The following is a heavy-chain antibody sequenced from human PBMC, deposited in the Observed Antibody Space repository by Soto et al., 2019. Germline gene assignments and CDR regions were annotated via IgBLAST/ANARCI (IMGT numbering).Heavy chain of an antibody. CDR2: INHSGST. D-gene: IGHD5-18*01. CDR1: GGSFSGYY. CDR3: ARERIQLAGMDV. J-gene: IGHJ6*02. V-gene: IGHV4-34*01. Sequence: SETLSLTCAVYGGSFSGYYWSWIRQPPGKGLEWIGEINHSGSTNYNPSLKSRVTISVDTSKNQFSLKLSSVTAADTAVYYCARERIQLAGMDVWSQRSTDTVSS.